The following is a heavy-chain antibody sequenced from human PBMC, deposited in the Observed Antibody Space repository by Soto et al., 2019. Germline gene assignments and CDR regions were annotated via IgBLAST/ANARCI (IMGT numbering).Heavy chain of an antibody. CDR1: GFSLSTSGVG. V-gene: IGHV2-5*02. D-gene: IGHD2-2*01. CDR3: AHSIHCSSTSCRIFFDY. CDR2: IYWDDDK. J-gene: IGHJ4*02. Sequence: SGPTLVNPTQTLTLTCTFSGFSLSTSGVGVGWIRQPPGKALEWLALIYWDDDKRYSPSLKSRLTITKDTSKNQVVLTMTNMDPVDTATYYCAHSIHCSSTSCRIFFDYWGQGTLVTVSS.